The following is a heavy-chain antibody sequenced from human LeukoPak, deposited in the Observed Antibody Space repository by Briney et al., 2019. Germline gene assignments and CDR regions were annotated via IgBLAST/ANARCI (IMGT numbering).Heavy chain of an antibody. CDR2: ISYDGSNK. CDR1: GFTFSSYA. CDR3: ARDDYYDGSGYSRGYGDY. J-gene: IGHJ4*02. D-gene: IGHD3-22*01. V-gene: IGHV3-30-3*01. Sequence: GRSLRLSCAASGFTFSSYAMRWVRQAPGKGLEWVAVISYDGSNKYYAESVKGRFTISRDSSRSTLNLQMNSLRAEDTAVYYCARDDYYDGSGYSRGYGDYWGQGTLVTVSS.